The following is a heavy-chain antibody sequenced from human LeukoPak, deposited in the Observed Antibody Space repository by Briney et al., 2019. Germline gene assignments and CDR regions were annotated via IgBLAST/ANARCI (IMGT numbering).Heavy chain of an antibody. J-gene: IGHJ3*02. CDR3: AKYGNDYGDYDAFDI. D-gene: IGHD4-17*01. CDR2: ISGGGGST. Sequence: GGSLRLSCAASGFTFSSYAMSWVRQAPGKGLEWVSAISGGGGSTYYADSVKGRFTISRDNSKNTLYLQMNSLRAEDTAVYYCAKYGNDYGDYDAFDIWGQGTMVTVSS. CDR1: GFTFSSYA. V-gene: IGHV3-23*01.